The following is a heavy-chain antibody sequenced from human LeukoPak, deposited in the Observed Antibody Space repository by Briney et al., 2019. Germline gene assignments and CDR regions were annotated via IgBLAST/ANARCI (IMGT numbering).Heavy chain of an antibody. CDR3: ARVGVVGATTGYDY. D-gene: IGHD1-26*01. CDR2: ISSSSSYI. V-gene: IGHV3-21*01. CDR1: GFTFSSYS. Sequence: GGSLRLSCAASGFTFSSYSMNWVRQAPGKGLEWVSSISSSSSYIYYADSVKGRFTISRDNAKNSLYLQMNSLRAEDTAVYYCARVGVVGATTGYDYWGQGTLVTVSS. J-gene: IGHJ4*02.